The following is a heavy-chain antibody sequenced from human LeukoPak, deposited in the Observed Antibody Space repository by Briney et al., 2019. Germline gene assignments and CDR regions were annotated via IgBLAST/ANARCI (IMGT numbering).Heavy chain of an antibody. CDR1: GGSISSSSYY. J-gene: IGHJ3*02. D-gene: IGHD6-19*01. V-gene: IGHV4-39*07. CDR3: ARDIAVSAFDI. CDR2: IYHSGST. Sequence: SETLSLTCTVSGGSISSSSYYWGWIRQPPGKGLEWIGSIYHSGSTYYNPSLKSRVTISVDTSKNQFSLKLSSVTAADTAVYYCARDIAVSAFDIWGQGTMVTVSS.